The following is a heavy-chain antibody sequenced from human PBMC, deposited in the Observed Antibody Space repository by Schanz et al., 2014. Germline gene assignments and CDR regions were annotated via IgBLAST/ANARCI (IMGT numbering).Heavy chain of an antibody. J-gene: IGHJ3*02. CDR3: ARGIITMVRGGDVGAFDI. Sequence: VQLVETGGGLIQPGGSLRLSCAASGFTFSRYGMHWVRQAPGKGLEWVAVISDDGSGKYSADSVKGRFTISRDNSKNMVFLQMTSLRAEDTAVYYCARGIITMVRGGDVGAFDIWGQGTMXTVSS. CDR2: ISDDGSGK. CDR1: GFTFSRYG. D-gene: IGHD3-10*01. V-gene: IGHV3-30*03.